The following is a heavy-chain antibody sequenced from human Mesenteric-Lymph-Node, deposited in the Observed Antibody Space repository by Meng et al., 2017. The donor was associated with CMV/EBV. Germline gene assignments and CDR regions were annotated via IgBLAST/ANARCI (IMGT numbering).Heavy chain of an antibody. CDR3: ARVDCSSSNCYIDY. CDR2: IYHSGST. Sequence: SETLSLTCTVSGYSISSGYYWGWIRQPPGKGLELIGNIYHSGSTYYNPSLKSRVTISVDTSKNQLSLRLRSVTAADTAVYYCARVDCSSSNCYIDYWGQGTLVTVSS. D-gene: IGHD2-2*01. V-gene: IGHV4-38-2*02. CDR1: GYSISSGYY. J-gene: IGHJ4*02.